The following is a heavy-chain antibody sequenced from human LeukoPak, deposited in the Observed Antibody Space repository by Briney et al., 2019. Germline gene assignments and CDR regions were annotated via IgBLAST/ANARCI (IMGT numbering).Heavy chain of an antibody. CDR1: GYRFISNY. Sequence: ASVKVSCKASGYRFISNYIQWVRQAPGLGPQWMGWMHPGNGNTRYAEKLQGRVTMTRDTSINTAYMDLGSLTSDDTAVYYCAREGSYCVGGDCYSFDFWGQGTLVTVSS. CDR3: AREGSYCVGGDCYSFDF. J-gene: IGHJ4*02. D-gene: IGHD2-21*02. V-gene: IGHV1-2*02. CDR2: MHPGNGNT.